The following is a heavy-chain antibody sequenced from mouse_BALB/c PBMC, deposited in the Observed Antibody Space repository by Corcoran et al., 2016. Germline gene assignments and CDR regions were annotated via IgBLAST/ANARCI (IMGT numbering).Heavy chain of an antibody. J-gene: IGHJ4*01. CDR1: GYTFTNYG. CDR3: ARSGDGYYDYYAMDY. D-gene: IGHD2-3*01. V-gene: IGHV9-3-1*01. CDR2: INTYTGEP. Sequence: QIQLVQSGPELKKPGETVKISCKASGYTFTNYGMNWVKQAPGKGLKWMGWINTYTGEPTYADDFKGRFAFSLETSASTAYLQINNLKNEDTATYFCARSGDGYYDYYAMDYWGQGTSVTVSS.